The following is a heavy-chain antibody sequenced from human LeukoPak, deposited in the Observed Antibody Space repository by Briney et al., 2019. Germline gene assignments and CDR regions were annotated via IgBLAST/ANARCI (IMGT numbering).Heavy chain of an antibody. Sequence: GGSLRLSCAASGFTFSSYAMSWVRKAPGKGLEWVSAISGSGGSTYYAGSVKGRFTISRDNSKNTLYLQMNSLRTEDTAVYYCAKQQLATYDAFDIWGQGTMVTVSS. CDR2: ISGSGGST. CDR1: GFTFSSYA. J-gene: IGHJ3*02. D-gene: IGHD6-13*01. CDR3: AKQQLATYDAFDI. V-gene: IGHV3-23*01.